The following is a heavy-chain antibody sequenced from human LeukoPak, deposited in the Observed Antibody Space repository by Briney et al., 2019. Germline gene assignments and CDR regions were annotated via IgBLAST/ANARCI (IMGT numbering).Heavy chain of an antibody. CDR3: ATLTGVVPAAIVNH. CDR2: IYHSGST. Sequence: SETLSLTCAVSGYSISSGYYWGWIRQPPGKGLEWIGSIYHSGSTYYNPSLKSRVTISVDTSKNQFSLKLSSVTAADTAVYYCATLTGVVPAAIVNHWGQGTLVTVSS. V-gene: IGHV4-38-2*01. CDR1: GYSISSGYY. J-gene: IGHJ5*02. D-gene: IGHD2-2*01.